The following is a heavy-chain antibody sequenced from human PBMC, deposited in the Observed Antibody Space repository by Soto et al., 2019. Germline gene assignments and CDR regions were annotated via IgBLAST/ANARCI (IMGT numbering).Heavy chain of an antibody. J-gene: IGHJ4*02. CDR1: GGSFSSYT. D-gene: IGHD3-10*01. CDR2: IMPISDTT. Sequence: QVQLGQSGADVKKPGSSVKVSCEASGGSFSSYTISWLRQAPGQGLEWMGGIMPISDTTMYAKKFQDRVTVTADQSTHRADIELICYSAEDKAVDFSAIMRGGSFDYWGQGTRVIVSS. V-gene: IGHV1-69*01. CDR3: AIMRGGSFDY.